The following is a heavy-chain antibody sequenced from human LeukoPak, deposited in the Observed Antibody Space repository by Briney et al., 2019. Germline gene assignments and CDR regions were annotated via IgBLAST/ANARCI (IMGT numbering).Heavy chain of an antibody. Sequence: SETLSLTCTVSGGSISSGSYYWSWIRQPAGKGLEWIGRIYTSGSTNYNPSLKSRVTISVDTSKNQFSLTLSSVTAADTAVYYCASSTIDYGGTSYYWGQGTLVTVSS. CDR1: GGSISSGSYY. CDR2: IYTSGST. J-gene: IGHJ4*02. CDR3: ASSTIDYGGTSYY. D-gene: IGHD4-23*01. V-gene: IGHV4-61*02.